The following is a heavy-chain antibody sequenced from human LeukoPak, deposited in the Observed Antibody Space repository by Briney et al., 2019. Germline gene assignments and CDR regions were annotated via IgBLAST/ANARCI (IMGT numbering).Heavy chain of an antibody. V-gene: IGHV3-11*01. D-gene: IGHD4-17*01. CDR3: AKGWMTTVTTGFDY. Sequence: GGSLRLSCAASGFTFSDYYMSWIRQAPGKGLEWVSYISSSGSTIYYADAVKGRFTISRDNAKNSLYLQMNSMRAEDTAVYYCAKGWMTTVTTGFDYWGQGTLVTVSS. CDR2: ISSSGSTI. CDR1: GFTFSDYY. J-gene: IGHJ4*02.